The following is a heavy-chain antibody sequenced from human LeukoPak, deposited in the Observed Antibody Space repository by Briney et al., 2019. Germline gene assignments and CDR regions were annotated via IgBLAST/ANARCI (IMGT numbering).Heavy chain of an antibody. V-gene: IGHV3-23*01. D-gene: IGHD6-13*01. CDR1: GFTFSSYA. CDR3: AKELAQDSNSPSYYYYGMDV. CDR2: ISGSGGST. J-gene: IGHJ6*02. Sequence: GGSLRLSCAASGFTFSSYAMSWVRQAPGKGLEWVSAISGSGGSTYYADSVKGRFTISRGNSKNTLYLQMNSLRAEDTAVYYCAKELAQDSNSPSYYYYGMDVWGQGTTVTVSS.